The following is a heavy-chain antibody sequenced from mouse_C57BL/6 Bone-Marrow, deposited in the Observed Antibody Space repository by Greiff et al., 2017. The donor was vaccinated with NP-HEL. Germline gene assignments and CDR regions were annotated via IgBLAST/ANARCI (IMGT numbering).Heavy chain of an antibody. CDR2: IYPRSGNT. D-gene: IGHD3-1*01. CDR3: ARPGLPYFDY. CDR1: GYTFTSYG. Sequence: VKLMESGAELARPGASVKLSCKASGYTFTSYGISWVKQRTGQGLEWIGEIYPRSGNTYYNEKFKGKATLTADKSSSTAYMELRSLTSEDSAVYFCARPGLPYFDYWGQGTTLTVSS. J-gene: IGHJ2*01. V-gene: IGHV1-81*01.